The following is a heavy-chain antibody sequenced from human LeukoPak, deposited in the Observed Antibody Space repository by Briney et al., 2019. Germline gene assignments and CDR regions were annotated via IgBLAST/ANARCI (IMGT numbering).Heavy chain of an antibody. Sequence: SETLSLTCTVSGGSISSSSYYWGWIRQPPGKGLEWIGSIYYSGSTYYNPSLKSRVTISVDTSKNQFSLKLSSVTAADTAVYYCARPTYYYGSGSQSDYYYYMDVWGKGTTVTISS. CDR3: ARPTYYYGSGSQSDYYYYMDV. CDR2: IYYSGST. CDR1: GGSISSSSYY. V-gene: IGHV4-39*01. J-gene: IGHJ6*03. D-gene: IGHD3-10*01.